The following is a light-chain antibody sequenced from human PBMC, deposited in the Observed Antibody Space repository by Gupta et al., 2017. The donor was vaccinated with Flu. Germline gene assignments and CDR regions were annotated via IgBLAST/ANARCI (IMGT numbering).Light chain of an antibody. CDR3: QQYYNWHPRWT. Sequence: EIVMTQFPPTLSVSPGERPALSCRASQSFSTDLAWYQQKPGQAPRPLIYGASTRATGIRTRFSGSGSETDFTLTISSRQSEDFAIYYCQQYYNWHPRWTFGQGTKVEIK. CDR2: GAS. V-gene: IGKV3-15*01. J-gene: IGKJ1*01. CDR1: QSFSTD.